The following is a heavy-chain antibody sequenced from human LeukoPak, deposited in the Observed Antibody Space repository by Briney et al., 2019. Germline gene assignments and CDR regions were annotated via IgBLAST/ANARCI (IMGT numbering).Heavy chain of an antibody. CDR3: AKDPTPQQQLVLGYFHH. Sequence: GGSLRLSCAASGFTFSSYGMHWVRQAPGKGLEWVAVIWYDGSNKYYADSVKGRFTISRDNSKNTLYLQMNSLRAEDTAVYYCAKDPTPQQQLVLGYFHHWGQGTLVTVSS. D-gene: IGHD6-13*01. CDR1: GFTFSSYG. CDR2: IWYDGSNK. J-gene: IGHJ1*01. V-gene: IGHV3-33*06.